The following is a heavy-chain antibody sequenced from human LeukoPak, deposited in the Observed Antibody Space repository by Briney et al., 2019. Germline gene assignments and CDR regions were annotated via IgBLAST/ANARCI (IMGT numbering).Heavy chain of an antibody. D-gene: IGHD3-22*01. V-gene: IGHV3-48*02. J-gene: IGHJ4*02. CDR1: GFTFSSYS. CDR3: ARSYYDSSGYLDY. Sequence: PGRSLRLSCAASGFTFSSYSMNWVRQAPGKGLEWVSYISSSSSTIYYADSVKGRFTISRDNAKNSLYLQMNSLRDEDTAVYYCARSYYDSSGYLDYWGQGTLVTVSS. CDR2: ISSSSSTI.